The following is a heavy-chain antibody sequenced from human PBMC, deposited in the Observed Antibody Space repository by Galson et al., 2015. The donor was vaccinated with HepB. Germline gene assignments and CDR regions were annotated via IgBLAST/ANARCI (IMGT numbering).Heavy chain of an antibody. V-gene: IGHV3-33*01. D-gene: IGHD3-22*01. CDR3: ARDRVHYYDSSGYYGDASDI. CDR1: GFTFSSYG. J-gene: IGHJ4*02. CDR2: IWYDGSNK. Sequence: SLRLSCAASGFTFSSYGMHWARQAPGKGLEWVAVIWYDGSNKYYADSVKGRFTISRDNSKNTLYLQMNSLRAEDTAVYYCARDRVHYYDSSGYYGDASDIWGQGTLVTVSS.